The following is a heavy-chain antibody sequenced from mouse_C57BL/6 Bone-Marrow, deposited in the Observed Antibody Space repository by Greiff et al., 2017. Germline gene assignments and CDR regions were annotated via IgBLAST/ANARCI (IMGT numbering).Heavy chain of an antibody. CDR2: ISYDGSN. Sequence: EVQLQESGPGLVKPSQSLSLTCSVTGYSITSGYYWNWIRQFPGNKLEWMGYISYDGSNNYNPSLKNRISITRDTSKNQFFLKLNSVTTEDTATYYCARERIYDGYYVDYWGQGTTLTVSS. CDR3: ARERIYDGYYVDY. J-gene: IGHJ2*01. V-gene: IGHV3-6*01. CDR1: GYSITSGYY. D-gene: IGHD2-3*01.